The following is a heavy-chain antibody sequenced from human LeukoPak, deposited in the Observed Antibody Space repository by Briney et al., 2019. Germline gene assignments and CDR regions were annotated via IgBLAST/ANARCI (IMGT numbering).Heavy chain of an antibody. Sequence: GESLKISCKGSGYSFTNYWIGWVRQMPGKGLEWMGIVCAGDSDTRYSPSFQGQVTLSVDASIDTAYLQWSSLKAADTAMYYCARLQRAVAGDYWGQGTLVTVSS. CDR2: VCAGDSDT. CDR3: ARLQRAVAGDY. V-gene: IGHV5-51*01. J-gene: IGHJ4*02. D-gene: IGHD6-19*01. CDR1: GYSFTNYW.